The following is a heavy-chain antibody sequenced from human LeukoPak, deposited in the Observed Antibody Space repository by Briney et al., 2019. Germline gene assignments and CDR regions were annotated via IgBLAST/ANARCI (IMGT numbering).Heavy chain of an antibody. CDR3: ASRKDTPHLPDY. Sequence: GSQRLSCAASGFTFSSYAMHWVRQAPGKGLEWVAVISYDGSNQYYADSVKGRFTISRDNSKNTLYLQMNSLRAEDTAAYYCASRKDTPHLPDYWGQGTLVTVSS. CDR1: GFTFSSYA. D-gene: IGHD5-18*01. CDR2: ISYDGSNQ. V-gene: IGHV3-30-3*01. J-gene: IGHJ4*02.